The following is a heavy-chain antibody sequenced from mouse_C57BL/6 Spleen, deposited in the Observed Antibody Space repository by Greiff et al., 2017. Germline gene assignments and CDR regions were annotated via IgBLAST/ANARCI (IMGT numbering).Heavy chain of an antibody. CDR2: IHPNSGST. CDR1: GYTFTSYW. J-gene: IGHJ4*01. Sequence: QVQLQQPGAELVKPGASVKLSCKASGYTFTSYWMHWVKQRPGQGLEWIGMIHPNSGSTNYNEKFKSKATLTVDKSSSTAYMQLRSLTSEDSAVYDCANPLYDYDEAMDYWGQGTSVTVSS. CDR3: ANPLYDYDEAMDY. D-gene: IGHD2-4*01. V-gene: IGHV1-64*01.